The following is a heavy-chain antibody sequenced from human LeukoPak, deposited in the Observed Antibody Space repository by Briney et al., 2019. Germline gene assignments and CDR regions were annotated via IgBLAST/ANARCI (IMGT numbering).Heavy chain of an antibody. J-gene: IGHJ4*02. V-gene: IGHV3-30*02. D-gene: IGHD1-26*01. CDR1: GFTFSSYG. Sequence: GGSLRLSCAASGFTFSSYGMHWVRQAPGKGLEWVAFIRYDGSNKYYADSVKGRFTISRDNSKNTLYLQMNSLRAEDTAVYYCAKPTRIVGATPFDYWGQGTLVTVSS. CDR2: IRYDGSNK. CDR3: AKPTRIVGATPFDY.